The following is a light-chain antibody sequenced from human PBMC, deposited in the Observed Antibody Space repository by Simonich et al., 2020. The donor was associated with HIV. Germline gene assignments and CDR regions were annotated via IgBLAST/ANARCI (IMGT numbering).Light chain of an antibody. J-gene: IGLJ2*01. Sequence: QSALTQPRSVSGSPGQSVTISCTGTSSDVGAYDYVSWYQQPPDKAPKLLIFDVSKRPSGVPDRFSGAKSGNTASLTISGLQTEDEADYYCCSYAGSYTFVFGEGTKLTVL. CDR3: CSYAGSYTFV. CDR1: SSDVGAYDY. V-gene: IGLV2-11*01. CDR2: DVS.